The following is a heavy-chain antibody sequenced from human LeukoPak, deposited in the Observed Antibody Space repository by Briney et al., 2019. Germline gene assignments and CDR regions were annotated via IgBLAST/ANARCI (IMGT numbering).Heavy chain of an antibody. CDR1: GFTFSSYS. CDR2: ITNSGTTI. Sequence: GGSLRLSCAASGFTFSSYSMNWVRQAPGKGLEWVSYITNSGTTIYYADSVKGRFTISRDDAKNSLYLQMNSLRAEDTAVYYCVRDHLWAFDIWGQGTVVTASS. D-gene: IGHD2-21*01. J-gene: IGHJ3*02. CDR3: VRDHLWAFDI. V-gene: IGHV3-48*04.